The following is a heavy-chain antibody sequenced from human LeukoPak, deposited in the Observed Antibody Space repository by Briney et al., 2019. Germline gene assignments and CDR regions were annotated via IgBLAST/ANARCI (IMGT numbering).Heavy chain of an antibody. D-gene: IGHD3-10*01. Sequence: SETLSLTCTVSGGSISSGGYYWTWIRQHPGKGLEWIGYIYYSRTTYYNPSLKSRVTISVDTSKNQFSLKLSSVTAADTAVYYCARGALKIYGSGSYFAYWGQGTLVTVSS. CDR1: GGSISSGGYY. CDR2: IYYSRTT. V-gene: IGHV4-31*03. CDR3: ARGALKIYGSGSYFAY. J-gene: IGHJ4*02.